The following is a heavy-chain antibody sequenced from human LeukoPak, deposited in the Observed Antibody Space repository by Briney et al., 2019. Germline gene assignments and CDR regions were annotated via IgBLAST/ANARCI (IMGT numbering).Heavy chain of an antibody. CDR3: AKATGTLGN. CDR2: IKNKADGGTT. D-gene: IGHD1-1*01. J-gene: IGHJ4*02. Sequence: GGSLRLSCAGSGFTFTNAWMSWVRQAPGKGLEWVGRIKNKADGGTTDYAAPVKGRFTISRDDSKKMLYLQLNSLQTEDTAVYYCAKATGTLGNWGQGILVTVSS. CDR1: GFTFTNAW. V-gene: IGHV3-15*01.